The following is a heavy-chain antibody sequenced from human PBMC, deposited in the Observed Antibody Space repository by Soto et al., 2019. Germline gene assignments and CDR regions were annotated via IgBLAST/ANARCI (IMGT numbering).Heavy chain of an antibody. J-gene: IGHJ6*02. CDR1: GGSISSYY. CDR3: ARGDYGDYVGGSYYGMDV. Sequence: PSETLSLTCTVSGGSISSYYWSWIRQPPGKGLEWIGYIYYSGSTNYNPSLKSRVTISVDTSKNRFSLKLSSVTAADTAVYYCARGDYGDYVGGSYYGMDVWGQGTTVTVSS. D-gene: IGHD4-17*01. V-gene: IGHV4-59*01. CDR2: IYYSGST.